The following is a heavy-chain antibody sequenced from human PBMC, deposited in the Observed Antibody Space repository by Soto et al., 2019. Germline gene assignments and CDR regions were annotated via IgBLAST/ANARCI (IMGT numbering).Heavy chain of an antibody. Sequence: QVQLVQSGAEVKKPGASVKVSCKASGYTFTRYGITWVRQARGQGHEWMGWINGYNGNTKYAQKLQGRVTMTTDTPTSTAYMELRSLTSDDTAVYYCARAGDYPYYYYDMDVWGQGTTVTVSS. J-gene: IGHJ6*02. CDR3: ARAGDYPYYYYDMDV. D-gene: IGHD3-10*01. CDR2: INGYNGNT. V-gene: IGHV1-18*01. CDR1: GYTFTRYG.